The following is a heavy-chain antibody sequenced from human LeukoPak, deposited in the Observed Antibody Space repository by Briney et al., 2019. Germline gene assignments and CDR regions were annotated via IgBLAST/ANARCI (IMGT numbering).Heavy chain of an antibody. CDR1: GFTFSSYW. CDR3: ARELAGTTNYYYYYMDV. D-gene: IGHD1-7*01. V-gene: IGHV3-7*01. CDR2: IKQDGSEK. J-gene: IGHJ6*03. Sequence: GGALRLSCAASGFTFSSYWMSWVRQAPGKGREGEANIKQDGSEKYYVDSVTGRFTISRDNAKNSLYLQMNSLRAEDTAVYYCARELAGTTNYYYYYMDVWGKGTTVTVSS.